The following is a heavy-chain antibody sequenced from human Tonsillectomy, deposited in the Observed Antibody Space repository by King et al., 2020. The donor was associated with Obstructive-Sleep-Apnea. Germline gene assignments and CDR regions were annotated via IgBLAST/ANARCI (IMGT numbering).Heavy chain of an antibody. J-gene: IGHJ6*02. V-gene: IGHV4-34*01. CDR2: INHSGST. CDR3: ARGRLYGSDSYYYYGMDV. Sequence: VQLQQWGAGLLKPSETLSRTCAVYGGSFSGYYWSWIRQPPGKGLEWIGEINHSGSTNYNPSLKSRVTISVDTSKNQFSLKLTSVTAADTAVYYCARGRLYGSDSYYYYGMDVWGRGTTVTVSS. D-gene: IGHD3-10*01. CDR1: GGSFSGYY.